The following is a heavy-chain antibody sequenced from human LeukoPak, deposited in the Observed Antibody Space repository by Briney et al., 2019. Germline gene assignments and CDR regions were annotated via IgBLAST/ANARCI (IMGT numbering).Heavy chain of an antibody. D-gene: IGHD6-13*01. Sequence: GGSLRLSCAASGFTFSSYSMSWVRQAPGKGLEWVSSISSSSSYIYYADSVKGRFTISRDNAKNSLYLQMNSLRAEDTAVYYCAREGGSSSWLDYWGQGTLVTVSS. CDR3: AREGGSSSWLDY. V-gene: IGHV3-21*01. J-gene: IGHJ4*02. CDR2: ISSSSSYI. CDR1: GFTFSSYS.